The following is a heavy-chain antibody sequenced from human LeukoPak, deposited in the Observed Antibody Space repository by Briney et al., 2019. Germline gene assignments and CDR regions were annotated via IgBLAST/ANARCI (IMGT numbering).Heavy chain of an antibody. CDR2: INPNSGGT. Sequence: ASVKVSCKASGYTFTGYYMHWVRQAPGQGLEWMGWINPNSGGTNYAQKFQGRVTMTRDTSISTAYMELSRLRSDDTAVYYCARGLGTYDSSELTWPMISFWGQGTLVSVSS. CDR1: GYTFTGYY. D-gene: IGHD3-22*01. V-gene: IGHV1-2*02. J-gene: IGHJ4*02. CDR3: ARGLGTYDSSELTWPMISF.